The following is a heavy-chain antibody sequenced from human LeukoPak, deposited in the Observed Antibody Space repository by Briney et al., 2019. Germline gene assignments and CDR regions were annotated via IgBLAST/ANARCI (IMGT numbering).Heavy chain of an antibody. D-gene: IGHD5/OR15-5a*01. J-gene: IGHJ4*02. CDR1: GFPFIEYS. V-gene: IGHV3-48*01. CDR2: IGIDSGNT. CDR3: ARDHIYAFDN. Sequence: PGGSLRLSCTASGFPFIEYSMNWVRQVPGKGLEWISYIGIDSGNTKYADSVGGRFTISADKAKNSLYLQMNSLRVEDTAVYYCARDHIYAFDNWGQGTLFSVAS.